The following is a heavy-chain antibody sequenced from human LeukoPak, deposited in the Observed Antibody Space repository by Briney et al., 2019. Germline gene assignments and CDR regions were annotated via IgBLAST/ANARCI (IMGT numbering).Heavy chain of an antibody. Sequence: SETLSLTCTVSGGSISSSSYYWGWIRQPPGKGLEWIGSIYYSGSTYYNPSLKSRVTISVDTSKNQFSLKLSSVTAADTAVYYCARGGSSWYIWGQGTLVTVSS. CDR3: ARGGSSWYI. D-gene: IGHD6-13*01. V-gene: IGHV4-39*01. CDR1: GGSISSSSYY. J-gene: IGHJ4*02. CDR2: IYYSGST.